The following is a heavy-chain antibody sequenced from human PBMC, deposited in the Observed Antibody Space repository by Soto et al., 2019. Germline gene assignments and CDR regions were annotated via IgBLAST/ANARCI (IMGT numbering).Heavy chain of an antibody. Sequence: QVQLVESGGGVVQPGRSLRLSCAASGFTFSSYAMHWVRQAPGKGLEWVAVISYDGSNKYYADSVKGRFTISRDNSKNTLYLQMNSLRAEDTAVYYWARVGGSHYPAHFDYWGQGTLVTVSS. CDR1: GFTFSSYA. V-gene: IGHV3-30-3*01. J-gene: IGHJ4*02. CDR2: ISYDGSNK. CDR3: ARVGGSHYPAHFDY. D-gene: IGHD1-26*01.